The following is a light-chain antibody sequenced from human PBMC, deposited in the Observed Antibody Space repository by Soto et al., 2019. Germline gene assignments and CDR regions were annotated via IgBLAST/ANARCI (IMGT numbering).Light chain of an antibody. J-gene: IGLJ1*01. CDR3: CAYAGSSTSV. CDR2: EGS. V-gene: IGLV2-23*01. Sequence: QSVLAQPASVSGSPGQSITISCTGTSSDVASYNLVSWYQQHPGKAPTFLIYEGSKRPSGISSRFSGSKSGNTASLTISGLQPEDDAGYYCCAYAGSSTSVCGTGTNATVL. CDR1: SSDVASYNL.